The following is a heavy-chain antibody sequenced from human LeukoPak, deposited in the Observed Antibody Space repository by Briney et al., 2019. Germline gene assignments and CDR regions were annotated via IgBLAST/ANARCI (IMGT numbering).Heavy chain of an antibody. CDR2: ISSSSSYI. J-gene: IGHJ6*03. V-gene: IGHV3-21*01. CDR1: GFTFSSYS. D-gene: IGHD3-10*01. Sequence: GGSLRLSCAASGFTFSSYSMNWVRQAPGKGLEWVSSISSSSSYIYYADSVKGRFTISRDNAKNSLYLQMNSLRAEDTAVYYCARETFGVRGNYYMDVWGKGTTVTVSS. CDR3: ARETFGVRGNYYMDV.